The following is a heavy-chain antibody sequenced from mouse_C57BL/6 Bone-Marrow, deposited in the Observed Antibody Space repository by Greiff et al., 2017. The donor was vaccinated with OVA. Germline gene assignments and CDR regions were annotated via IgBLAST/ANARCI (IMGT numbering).Heavy chain of an antibody. Sequence: EVMLVESGGGLVQPGGSMKLSCAASGFTFSDAWMDWVRQSPEKGLEWVAEIRNKANNHATYYAESVKGRFTISRDDSKSSVYLQMNSLRAEDTGIYYCTGRNYYGSSPHWYFDVWGTGTTVTVSS. J-gene: IGHJ1*03. CDR1: GFTFSDAW. CDR3: TGRNYYGSSPHWYFDV. CDR2: IRNKANNHAT. D-gene: IGHD1-1*01. V-gene: IGHV6-6*01.